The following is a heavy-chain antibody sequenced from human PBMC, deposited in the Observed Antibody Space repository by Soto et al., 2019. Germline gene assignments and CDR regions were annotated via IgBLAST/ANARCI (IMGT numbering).Heavy chain of an antibody. CDR1: GFTFSSYA. V-gene: IGHV3-30-3*01. J-gene: IGHJ3*02. D-gene: IGHD6-19*01. CDR3: ARATSGWYKDAFEI. CDR2: ISYDGSNK. Sequence: QVQLVESGGGVVQPGRSLRLSCAASGFTFSSYAMHWVRQAPGKGLEWVAVISYDGSNKYYADSVKGRFTISRDNSKNTLYLQMNSLRAEDTAVYNCARATSGWYKDAFEIWGQGTMVTVSS.